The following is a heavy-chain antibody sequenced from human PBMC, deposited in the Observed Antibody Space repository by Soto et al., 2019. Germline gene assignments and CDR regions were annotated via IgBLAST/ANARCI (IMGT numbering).Heavy chain of an antibody. CDR1: GFTFTNYE. CDR2: ISSSGKTI. CDR3: ARDPEKYSGSDLGIDY. V-gene: IGHV3-48*03. Sequence: EVQLVESGGGLVRPGGSLRLSCAASGFTFTNYEMNWVRQAPGKGLEWISYISSSGKTISYADSVKGRFTISGDNAKNSLYLQMNSLRAEDTAVYYCARDPEKYSGSDLGIDYWGQGTLVTVSS. J-gene: IGHJ4*02. D-gene: IGHD5-12*01.